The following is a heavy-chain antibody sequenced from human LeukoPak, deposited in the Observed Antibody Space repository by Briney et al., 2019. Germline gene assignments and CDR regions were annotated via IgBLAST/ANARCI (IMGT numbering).Heavy chain of an antibody. V-gene: IGHV4-39*07. J-gene: IGHJ4*02. CDR3: ARDIGIQLLDY. D-gene: IGHD5-18*01. CDR2: IYYSGST. Sequence: NSSETLSLTCTVSGGSISSSSYYWGWIRQPPGKGLEWIGSIYYSGSTYYNPSLKSRVTISVDTSKNQFSLKLSSVTAADTAVYYCARDIGIQLLDYWGQGTLVTVSS. CDR1: GGSISSSSYY.